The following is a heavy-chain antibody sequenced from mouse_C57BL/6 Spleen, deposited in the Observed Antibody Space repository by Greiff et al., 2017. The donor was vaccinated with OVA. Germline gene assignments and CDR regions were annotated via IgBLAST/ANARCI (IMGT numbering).Heavy chain of an antibody. Sequence: EVQLVESGGGLVKPGGSLKLSCAASGFTFSSYAMSWVRQTPEKRLEWVATISDGGSYTYYPDNVKGRFTISRDNAKNNLYLQMSHLKSEDTAMYYCARGNWDFDDWGQGTTLTVSS. CDR2: ISDGGSYT. D-gene: IGHD4-1*01. J-gene: IGHJ2*01. CDR3: ARGNWDFDD. V-gene: IGHV5-4*01. CDR1: GFTFSSYA.